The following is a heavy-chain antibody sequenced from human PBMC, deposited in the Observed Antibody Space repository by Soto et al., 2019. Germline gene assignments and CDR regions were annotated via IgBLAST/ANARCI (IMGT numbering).Heavy chain of an antibody. Sequence: SETLSLTCAVSGGSISSGGYYWTWIRQHPGKGLEWIGYNYYSGITYYNPSLKSRVTISLDTSKNQFSLKLSSVTAADTAVYYCAIFSSIAGLHYVMDFCGQGSTVPVSS. V-gene: IGHV4-31*11. CDR3: AIFSSIAGLHYVMDF. CDR1: GGSISSGGYY. D-gene: IGHD6-6*01. J-gene: IGHJ6*02. CDR2: NYYSGIT.